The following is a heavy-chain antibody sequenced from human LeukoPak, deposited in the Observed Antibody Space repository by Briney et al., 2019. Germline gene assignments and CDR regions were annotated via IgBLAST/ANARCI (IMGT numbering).Heavy chain of an antibody. D-gene: IGHD2-21*01. Sequence: SETLSLTCAVYGGSFSGYYWSWIRQPPGKGLEWIGEINHSGSTNYNPSLKSRVTISVDTSKNQFSLKLSSVTAADTAVYYCARGLIPHAFDTWGQGTMVTVSS. CDR3: ARGLIPHAFDT. J-gene: IGHJ3*02. V-gene: IGHV4-34*01. CDR1: GGSFSGYY. CDR2: INHSGST.